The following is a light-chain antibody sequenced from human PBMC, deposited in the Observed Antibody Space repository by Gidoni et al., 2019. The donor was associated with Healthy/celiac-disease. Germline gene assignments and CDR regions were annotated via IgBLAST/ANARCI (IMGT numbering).Light chain of an antibody. Sequence: SHELTQPPSVSVSPGQTASITCSGDKLGDQYAFWYQQKPGQSPVLVIYQDTKRPSGIPERFSGSNSGNTATLTISGTQAMDEADYYCQAWDSSSYVFGTGTKVTVL. CDR1: KLGDQY. V-gene: IGLV3-1*01. CDR2: QDT. CDR3: QAWDSSSYV. J-gene: IGLJ1*01.